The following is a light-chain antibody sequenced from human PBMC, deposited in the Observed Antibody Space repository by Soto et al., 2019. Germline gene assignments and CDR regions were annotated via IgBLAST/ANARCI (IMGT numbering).Light chain of an antibody. Sequence: EIVLTQSPGTLSLSPGERATLSCRASQSVTSSYLAWYQQKPGQAPRLLLYGASSRATGIPDRFSGSGSGPDFTLTISRLEPEDFAVYYCQQYASSAYTFGQGTKLALK. CDR1: QSVTSSY. CDR3: QQYASSAYT. V-gene: IGKV3-20*01. CDR2: GAS. J-gene: IGKJ2*01.